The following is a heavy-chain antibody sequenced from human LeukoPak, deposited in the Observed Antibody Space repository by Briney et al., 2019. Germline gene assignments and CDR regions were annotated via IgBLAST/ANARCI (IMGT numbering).Heavy chain of an antibody. V-gene: IGHV4-59*12. CDR3: ARAERGYSLLFDY. J-gene: IGHJ4*02. CDR2: IYYRGGT. Sequence: SETLSLTCTVSGDSISSYYWSWIRQPPGMRLEWIGYIYYRGGTNYNPSLKSRVTISVDTSKNQFSLKLSSVTAADTAVYYCARAERGYSLLFDYWGQGTLVTVSS. D-gene: IGHD5-18*01. CDR1: GDSISSYY.